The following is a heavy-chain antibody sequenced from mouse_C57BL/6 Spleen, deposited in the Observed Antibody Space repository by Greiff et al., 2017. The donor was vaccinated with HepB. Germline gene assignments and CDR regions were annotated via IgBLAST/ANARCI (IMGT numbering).Heavy chain of an antibody. Sequence: EVKLVESGGGLVQPKGSLKLSCAASGFTFNTYAMHWVRQAPGKGLEWVARIRSKSSNYATYYADSVKDRFTISRDDSQSMLYLQMNNLKTEDTAMYYCVTSRYGSSYWYFDVWGTGTTVTVSS. V-gene: IGHV10-3*01. D-gene: IGHD1-1*01. CDR2: IRSKSSNYAT. J-gene: IGHJ1*03. CDR1: GFTFNTYA. CDR3: VTSRYGSSYWYFDV.